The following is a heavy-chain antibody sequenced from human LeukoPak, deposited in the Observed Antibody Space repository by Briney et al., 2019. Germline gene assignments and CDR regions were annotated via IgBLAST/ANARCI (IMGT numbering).Heavy chain of an antibody. V-gene: IGHV3-43D*03. J-gene: IGHJ4*02. CDR2: ISWDGGST. CDR3: ARDMRGRFGTPIDY. Sequence: GGSLRLSCAASGFTFDDYAMHWVRQAPGKGLEWVSLISWDGGSTYYADSVKGRFTISRDNSKNSLYLQMNSLRAEDMAVYYCARDMRGRFGTPIDYWGQGTLVTVSS. CDR1: GFTFDDYA. D-gene: IGHD3-10*01.